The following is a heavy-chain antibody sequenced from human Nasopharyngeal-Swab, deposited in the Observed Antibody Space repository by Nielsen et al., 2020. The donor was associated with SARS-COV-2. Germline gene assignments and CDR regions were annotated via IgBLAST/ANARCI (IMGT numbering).Heavy chain of an antibody. J-gene: IGHJ4*02. Sequence: SETLSLTCTVSGGSISSYYWSWIRQPPGKGLEWNGYIYYSGSTNYNPSLKSRVTISVDTSKNQFSLKLSSVTAADTAVYYCARSGSYYLFDYWGQGTLVTVSS. V-gene: IGHV4-59*01. CDR1: GGSISSYY. CDR3: ARSGSYYLFDY. CDR2: IYYSGST. D-gene: IGHD1-26*01.